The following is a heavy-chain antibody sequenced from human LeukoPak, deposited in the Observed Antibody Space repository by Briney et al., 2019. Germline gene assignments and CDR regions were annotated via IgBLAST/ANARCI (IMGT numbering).Heavy chain of an antibody. Sequence: SETLSLTCTVSGGSISSYYWSWIRQPAGKGLEWIGRIYTSGSTNYNPSLKSRVTMSVDTSKNQFSLKLSSVTAADTAVYYCARDPLGYCSGGSCYEGEDYWGQGTLVTVSS. D-gene: IGHD2-15*01. CDR2: IYTSGST. CDR1: GGSISSYY. CDR3: ARDPLGYCSGGSCYEGEDY. J-gene: IGHJ4*02. V-gene: IGHV4-4*07.